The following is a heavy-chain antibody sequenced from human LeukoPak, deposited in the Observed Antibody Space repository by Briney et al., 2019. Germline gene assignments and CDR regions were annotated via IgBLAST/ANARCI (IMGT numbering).Heavy chain of an antibody. J-gene: IGHJ3*01. V-gene: IGHV1-18*01. CDR1: GYTVTING. CDR2: ISAYSGNT. Sequence: GASVKVSCKASGYTVTINGISWVRQAPGQGLEWMGWISAYSGNTNYAEKVQGRVTMTTDTSTSTAYMKLSSLRSDDTGVYYCARDRNHALDFWGQGTMVTVSS. CDR3: ARDRNHALDF.